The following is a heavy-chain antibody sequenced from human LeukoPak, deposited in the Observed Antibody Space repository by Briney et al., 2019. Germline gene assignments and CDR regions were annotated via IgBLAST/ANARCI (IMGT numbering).Heavy chain of an antibody. CDR3: AREHFDSSGYLD. V-gene: IGHV3-33*01. J-gene: IGHJ4*02. CDR1: GFTFSSYG. CDR2: IWYDGSNK. Sequence: GRSLRLSCAASGFTFSSYGMHWVRQAPGKGLEWVAVIWYDGSNKYYADSVKGRFTISRDNSKNTLYLQMNSLRAEDTAVYYCAREHFDSSGYLDWGQGTLVPVSS. D-gene: IGHD3-22*01.